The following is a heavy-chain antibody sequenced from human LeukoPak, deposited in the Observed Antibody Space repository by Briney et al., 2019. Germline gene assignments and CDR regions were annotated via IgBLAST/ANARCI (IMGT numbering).Heavy chain of an antibody. J-gene: IGHJ1*01. Sequence: SETLSLTCSVSGGSISSSIYFWGWIRQPPGKGLEWIGYIYYSGSTNYNPSLKSRVTISVDTSKNQFSLKLSSVTAADTAVYYCARGVSYYDSSGYYNEYFQHWGQGTLVTVSS. CDR1: GGSISSSIYF. D-gene: IGHD3-22*01. CDR3: ARGVSYYDSSGYYNEYFQH. CDR2: IYYSGST. V-gene: IGHV4-61*05.